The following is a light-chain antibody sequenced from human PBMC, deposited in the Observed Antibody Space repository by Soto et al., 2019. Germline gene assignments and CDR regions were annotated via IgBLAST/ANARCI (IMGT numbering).Light chain of an antibody. CDR3: QQYYTTPT. CDR2: WAS. CDR1: QSLLYSSNNKNY. V-gene: IGKV4-1*01. J-gene: IGKJ1*01. Sequence: DIVMTQSPDSLAVSLGERATINCKSTQSLLYSSNNKNYLAWYRQKPGQPPKVLIYWASTRESGVPDRFSGSGSGTDFTLSISSLQAEDVAVYYCQQYYTTPTFGQGTKVEIK.